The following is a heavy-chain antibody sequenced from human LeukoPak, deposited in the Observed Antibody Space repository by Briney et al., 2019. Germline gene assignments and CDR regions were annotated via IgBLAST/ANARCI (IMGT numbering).Heavy chain of an antibody. V-gene: IGHV4-61*02. CDR3: ARGIVSPRFYDYMDV. CDR1: GRPHKSGNYY. Sequence: PSHPLSLPCTVSGRPHKSGNYYWTWLPQPPGEALEWIGRFFATGSTSSSHHPSLSGRASISVDTSKNQFSLELTSVTAADTAVYYCARGIVSPRFYDYMDVWGKGTTVTVSS. J-gene: IGHJ6*03. CDR2: FFATGST. D-gene: IGHD1-26*01.